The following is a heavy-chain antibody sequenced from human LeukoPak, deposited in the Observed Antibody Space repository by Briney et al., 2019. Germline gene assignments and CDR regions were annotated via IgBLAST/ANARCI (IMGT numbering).Heavy chain of an antibody. CDR2: IIPIFGTA. V-gene: IGHV1-69*13. Sequence: SVKVSCKASGGTFSSYAISWVRQAPGQGLEWVGGIIPIFGTANYAQKFQGRVTITADESTSTAYMELSSLRSEDTAVYYCARGLNSGSYQYYFDYWGQGTLVTVSS. J-gene: IGHJ4*02. D-gene: IGHD1-26*01. CDR1: GGTFSSYA. CDR3: ARGLNSGSYQYYFDY.